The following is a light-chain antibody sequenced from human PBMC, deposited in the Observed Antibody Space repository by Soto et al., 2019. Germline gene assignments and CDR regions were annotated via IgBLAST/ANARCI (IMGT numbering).Light chain of an antibody. V-gene: IGKV3-15*01. CDR1: QSVSSN. J-gene: IGKJ1*01. Sequence: EIVLSQSPGTLSLSPGERVTLSCRAIQSVSSNYLAWYQQKPGQAPRLLIYGASTRATGIPDRFSGSGSGTEFTLTISSLQSEDFAVYYCQQYNNWPPWTFGQGTKVDIK. CDR3: QQYNNWPPWT. CDR2: GAS.